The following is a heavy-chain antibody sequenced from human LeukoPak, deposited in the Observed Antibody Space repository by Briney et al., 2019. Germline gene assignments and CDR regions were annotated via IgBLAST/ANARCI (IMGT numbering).Heavy chain of an antibody. CDR3: ARFLGWPYYYGMDV. Sequence: SETLSLTCTVSGGSITSYYWSWIRQPPGKGLEWIGYIYYSGSTNYNPSLEGRVTISVDTSNNQFSLKLSSVTAADTAVYYCARFLGWPYYYGMDVWGQGTTVTVSS. J-gene: IGHJ6*02. V-gene: IGHV4-59*12. D-gene: IGHD6-19*01. CDR2: IYYSGST. CDR1: GGSITSYY.